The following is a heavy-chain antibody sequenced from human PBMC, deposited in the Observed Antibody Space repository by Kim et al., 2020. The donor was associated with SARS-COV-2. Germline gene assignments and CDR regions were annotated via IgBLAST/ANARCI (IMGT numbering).Heavy chain of an antibody. CDR1: GGSISSSSYY. D-gene: IGHD3-9*01. J-gene: IGHJ5*02. V-gene: IGHV4-39*01. Sequence: SETLSLTCTVSGGSISSSSYYWGWIRQPPGKGLEGIGSIYYSGSTYYNPSLKSRVTISVDTSKNQFSLKLSSVTAADTAVYYCARQGGNYDILTGYPSGWFDPWGQGTLVTVSS. CDR2: IYYSGST. CDR3: ARQGGNYDILTGYPSGWFDP.